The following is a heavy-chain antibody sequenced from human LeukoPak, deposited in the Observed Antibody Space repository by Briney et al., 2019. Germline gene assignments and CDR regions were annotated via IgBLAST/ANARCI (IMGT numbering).Heavy chain of an antibody. CDR3: AGNYYDSSY. CDR1: GGSISSGGYS. V-gene: IGHV4-30-2*01. Sequence: PSETLSLTCAVSGGSISSGGYSWSWIRQPPGKGLEWIGYIYHSGSTYYNPSLKSRVTISVDRSKNQFSLKLSSVTAADTAVYYCAGNYYDSSYWGQGTLVTVSS. J-gene: IGHJ4*02. D-gene: IGHD3-22*01. CDR2: IYHSGST.